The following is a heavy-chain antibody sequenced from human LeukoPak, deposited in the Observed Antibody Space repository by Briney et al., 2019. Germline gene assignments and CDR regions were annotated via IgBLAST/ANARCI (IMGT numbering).Heavy chain of an antibody. Sequence: SGPTLVKPKQTLTLTCTFSGFSLSTSGVGVGWIRQPPGKALEWLAIIYWDDARRYSPSLKSRLTITKDTSKNQVVLTMTNMDPVDTATYYCARRGGNAPLGAFDIWGQGTMVTVSS. V-gene: IGHV2-5*02. CDR1: GFSLSTSGVG. J-gene: IGHJ3*02. CDR2: IYWDDAR. D-gene: IGHD3-10*01. CDR3: ARRGGNAPLGAFDI.